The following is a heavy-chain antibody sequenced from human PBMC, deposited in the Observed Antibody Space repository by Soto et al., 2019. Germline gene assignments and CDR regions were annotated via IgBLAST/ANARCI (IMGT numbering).Heavy chain of an antibody. CDR2: IYYSGST. V-gene: IGHV4-31*03. CDR3: ARPIDP. Sequence: QVQLQESGPGLVKPSQTLSLTCTVSGGSISSGGYYWCWLRQHPGKGLEWIGYIYYSGSTYYNPSLTSRVTTSVDTSKNQFALKLSSVAAADTAVYYCARPIDPWGQGTLVTVSS. CDR1: GGSISSGGYY. J-gene: IGHJ5*02.